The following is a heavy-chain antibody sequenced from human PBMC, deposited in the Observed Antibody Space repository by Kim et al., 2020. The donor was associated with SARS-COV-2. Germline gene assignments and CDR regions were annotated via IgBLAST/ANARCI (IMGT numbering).Heavy chain of an antibody. V-gene: IGHV1-3*01. CDR1: GYTFTSYA. Sequence: ASVKVSCKASGYTFTSYAMHWVRQAPGQRLEWMGWINAGNGNTKYSQKFQGRVTITRDTSASTAYMELSSLRSEDKAMYYCARDIGIAATGADYWGQGTLVTVSS. CDR2: INAGNGNT. CDR3: ARDIGIAATGADY. J-gene: IGHJ4*02. D-gene: IGHD6-13*01.